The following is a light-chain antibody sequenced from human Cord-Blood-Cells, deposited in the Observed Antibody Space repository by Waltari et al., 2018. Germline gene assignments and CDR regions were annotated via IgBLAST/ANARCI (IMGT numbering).Light chain of an antibody. CDR3: SSYTSSSTDVV. CDR1: SSNGGGYNY. Sequence: QSALTQPASVSGSPGQSITISCTGPSSNGGGYNYVSWYQQRPGKAPKLMIYEVSKRPSGVSNRFAGSNSGNTASLTISGLQAEDEAYYYCSSYTSSSTDVVFGGGTKLTVL. V-gene: IGLV2-14*01. CDR2: EVS. J-gene: IGLJ2*01.